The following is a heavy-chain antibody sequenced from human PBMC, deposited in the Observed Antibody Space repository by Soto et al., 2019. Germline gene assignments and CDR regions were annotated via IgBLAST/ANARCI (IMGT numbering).Heavy chain of an antibody. V-gene: IGHV3-53*01. Sequence: AGSLRLSCAASGFTVSSSYMSCVRQAPGRGLEWVSVICSGGSTYYADSVKGRFPISRDNPQNTLYLQMNSLRAEDTAVYNCAREGDYWGQGTLVTASS. CDR1: GFTVSSSY. CDR3: AREGDY. J-gene: IGHJ4*02. CDR2: ICSGGST.